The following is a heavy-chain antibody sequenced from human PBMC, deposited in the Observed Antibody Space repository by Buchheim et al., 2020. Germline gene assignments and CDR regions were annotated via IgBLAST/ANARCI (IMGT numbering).Heavy chain of an antibody. J-gene: IGHJ2*01. CDR3: ARGPDSSHGWYFDL. CDR1: GFTFSSYG. Sequence: QVQLVESGGGVVQPGRSLRLSCAASGFTFSSYGMHWVRQAPGKGLEWVAVIWYDGSNKYYADSVKGRFTISRDNSKNTLYLQMNSLRAEDTAVYYCARGPDSSHGWYFDLWGRGTL. V-gene: IGHV3-33*01. D-gene: IGHD6-13*01. CDR2: IWYDGSNK.